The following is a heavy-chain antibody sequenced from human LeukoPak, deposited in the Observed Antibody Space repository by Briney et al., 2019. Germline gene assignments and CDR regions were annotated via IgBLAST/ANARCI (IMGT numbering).Heavy chain of an antibody. CDR1: GFTFSASA. CDR2: IRSKADTYTT. V-gene: IGHV3-73*01. Sequence: PGGSLRLSCAASGFTFSASAVHWVRRASGKGLEWVGRIRSKADTYTTSYPAAVKGRFTISREDSKNTAFLQLNSLKTEDTAVYYCTREYSSGWPFDFWGQGTLVTVSS. J-gene: IGHJ4*02. CDR3: TREYSSGWPFDF. D-gene: IGHD6-19*01.